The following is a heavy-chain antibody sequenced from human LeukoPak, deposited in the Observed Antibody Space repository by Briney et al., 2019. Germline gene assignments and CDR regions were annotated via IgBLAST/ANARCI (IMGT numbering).Heavy chain of an antibody. J-gene: IGHJ4*02. Sequence: SETLSLTCTVSGGSISSYYWSWIRQPPGKGLEWMGYIYYSGSTNYNPSLKSRVTILVDTSKNQFSLKLSSVTAADTAVYYCARQRPWDCSGGSCYFSPFDYWGQGILATVSS. D-gene: IGHD2-15*01. V-gene: IGHV4-59*08. CDR3: ARQRPWDCSGGSCYFSPFDY. CDR1: GGSISSYY. CDR2: IYYSGST.